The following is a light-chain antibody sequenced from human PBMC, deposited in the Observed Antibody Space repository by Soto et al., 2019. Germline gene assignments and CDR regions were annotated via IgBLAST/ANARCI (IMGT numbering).Light chain of an antibody. V-gene: IGLV3-21*04. CDR1: NTGSKS. Sequence: SYELTQPPSVSVAPGKTARITCGGNNTGSKSVHWYQQKPGQAPVLVIYYDSDRPSGIPERFSGSNSGNTATLTISRVEAGDEADYYCQVWDSSSDHPVVFGGGTKVTVL. CDR2: YDS. J-gene: IGLJ2*01. CDR3: QVWDSSSDHPVV.